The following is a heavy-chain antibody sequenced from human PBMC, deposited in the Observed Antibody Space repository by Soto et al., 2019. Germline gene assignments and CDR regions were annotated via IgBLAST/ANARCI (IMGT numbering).Heavy chain of an antibody. CDR1: GYRFTSYW. CDR3: ARVGATTLHYFDS. CDR2: IEPRDSYT. D-gene: IGHD1-26*01. V-gene: IGHV5-10-1*01. Sequence: PGESVKISCQVSGYRFTSYWLTWVRQVPGKGLECLGRIEPRDSYTNYSPSFQGHVTISVDESINTAYLQWNSLKASDTAIYYCARVGATTLHYFDSWGQGTLVTVSS. J-gene: IGHJ4*02.